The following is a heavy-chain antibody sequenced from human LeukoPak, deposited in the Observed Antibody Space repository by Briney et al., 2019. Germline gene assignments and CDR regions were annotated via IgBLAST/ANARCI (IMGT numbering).Heavy chain of an antibody. CDR1: GGTFSSYA. V-gene: IGHV1-69*05. D-gene: IGHD2-2*01. CDR2: IIPIFGTA. Sequence: SVKVSCKASGGTFSSYAISWVRQAPGQGLEWMGGIIPIFGTANYAQKFEGRVTITTDESTSTAYMELSSLRSEDTAVYYCARGMEPNPTTELLFDYYYYMDVWGKGTTVTVSS. J-gene: IGHJ6*03. CDR3: ARGMEPNPTTELLFDYYYYMDV.